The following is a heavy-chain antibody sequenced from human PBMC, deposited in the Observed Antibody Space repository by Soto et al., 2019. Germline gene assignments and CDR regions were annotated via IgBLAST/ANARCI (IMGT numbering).Heavy chain of an antibody. Sequence: EVQLLESGGGLVQPGGSLRLSCAASGFTFKNFAVSWVRQAPGKGMEWVSAIGGSGSSANYADSVKGRFTVSRDDSKRTLYHKMSGLRGEDTALYYCAKDAVAYNGEWDWFDLWGQGPLVTVS. CDR2: IGGSGSSA. CDR1: GFTFKNFA. J-gene: IGHJ5*02. V-gene: IGHV3-23*01. D-gene: IGHD3-10*01. CDR3: AKDAVAYNGEWDWFDL.